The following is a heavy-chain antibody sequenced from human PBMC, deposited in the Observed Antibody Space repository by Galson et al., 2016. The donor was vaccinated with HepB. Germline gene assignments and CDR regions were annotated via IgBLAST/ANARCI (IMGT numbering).Heavy chain of an antibody. Sequence: SLRLSCAASGFTFSSYGMHWVRQAPGKGLEWVAVIWYDGSNNYYADSVKGRFTISRDNSKNTLYLQMTSLIAEDTAVYYCARGGGGYRVGLQYWGQGTLVTVSS. CDR3: ARGGGGYRVGLQY. V-gene: IGHV3-33*01. J-gene: IGHJ4*02. CDR1: GFTFSSYG. D-gene: IGHD1-26*01. CDR2: IWYDGSNN.